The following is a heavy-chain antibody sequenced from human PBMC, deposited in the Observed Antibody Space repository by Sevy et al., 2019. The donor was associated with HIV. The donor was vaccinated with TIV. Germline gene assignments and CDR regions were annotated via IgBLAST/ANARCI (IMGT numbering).Heavy chain of an antibody. Sequence: GESLKISCAASEFTFSSYWMSWVRQAPGKGLEWVANIKQDGSENYDVDSVKGRFTISRDNAKNSLYLQMNSLRAEDTAVYYCARSGGSYDYGMDVWGEGTTVTVSS. CDR2: IKQDGSEN. CDR3: ARSGGSYDYGMDV. CDR1: EFTFSSYW. V-gene: IGHV3-7*01. D-gene: IGHD1-26*01. J-gene: IGHJ6*04.